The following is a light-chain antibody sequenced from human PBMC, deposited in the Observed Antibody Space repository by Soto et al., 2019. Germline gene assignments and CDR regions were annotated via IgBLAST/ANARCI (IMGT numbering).Light chain of an antibody. CDR3: NSYTSSNNLV. Sequence: QSALTQPPSASGSPGQSVTISCTGTSSDVGGYNYVSWYQQHPGKAPKLMIYEVSKRPSGFSDRFSGSKSGNTAYLTVSGPEDEDEDYYYSNSYTSSNNLVFGGGTKLTVL. J-gene: IGLJ3*02. CDR2: EVS. V-gene: IGLV2-8*01. CDR1: SSDVGGYNY.